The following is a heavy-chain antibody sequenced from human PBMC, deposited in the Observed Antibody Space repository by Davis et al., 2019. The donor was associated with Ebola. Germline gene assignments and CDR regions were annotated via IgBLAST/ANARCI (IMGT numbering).Heavy chain of an antibody. CDR2: ISYDGSNK. CDR3: ARDYYDYVWGSYGTSYYFDY. Sequence: GESLKISCAASGFTFSSYAMHWVRQAPGKGLEWVAVISYDGSNKYYADSVKGRFTISRDNSKNTLYLQMNSLRAEDTAVYYCARDYYDYVWGSYGTSYYFDYWGQGTLVTVSS. D-gene: IGHD3-16*01. CDR1: GFTFSSYA. J-gene: IGHJ4*02. V-gene: IGHV3-30*04.